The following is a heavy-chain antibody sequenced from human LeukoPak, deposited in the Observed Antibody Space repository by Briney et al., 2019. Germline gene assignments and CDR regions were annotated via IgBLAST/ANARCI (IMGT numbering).Heavy chain of an antibody. CDR3: AKDSRSGLRQTNAFDV. V-gene: IGHV6-1*01. CDR2: TYYRSKWYN. Sequence: SQTLSLTCAISGDSVSSNTAAWNWIRRSPSRGLEWLGRTYYRSKWYNNYAVSVKSRITVNPDTSKNQFSLQLNSVTPGDTAMYYCAKDSRSGLRQTNAFDVWGQGTMVTVSS. CDR1: GDSVSSNTAA. J-gene: IGHJ3*01. D-gene: IGHD3-10*01.